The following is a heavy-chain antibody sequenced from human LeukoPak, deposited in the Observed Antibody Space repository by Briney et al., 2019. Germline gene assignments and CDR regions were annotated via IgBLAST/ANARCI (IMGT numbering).Heavy chain of an antibody. D-gene: IGHD1-1*01. CDR1: EFTFSNYW. J-gene: IGHJ4*02. CDR3: ARSNWPYYFDY. V-gene: IGHV3-74*01. CDR2: ITGDRSST. Sequence: GGSLRLSCAASEFTFSNYWMHWVRQAPGKELVWVSWITGDRSSTRYADSVKGRFTISRDNAKNTLYLQVNSLRAEDTAVYYCARSNWPYYFDYWGQGALVTVSS.